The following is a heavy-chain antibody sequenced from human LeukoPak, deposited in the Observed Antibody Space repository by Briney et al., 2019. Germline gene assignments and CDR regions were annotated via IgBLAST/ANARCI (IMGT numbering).Heavy chain of an antibody. Sequence: SETLSLTCAVYGGSFSGYYWSWIRQPPGKGLEWIGEINHSGSTNHNPSLKSRVTISVDTSKNPFSMKLSSVTAADPAVYYCARGVGSGWYWAYFDYWGQGTLVTVSS. CDR2: INHSGST. CDR1: GGSFSGYY. CDR3: ARGVGSGWYWAYFDY. D-gene: IGHD6-19*01. J-gene: IGHJ4*02. V-gene: IGHV4-34*01.